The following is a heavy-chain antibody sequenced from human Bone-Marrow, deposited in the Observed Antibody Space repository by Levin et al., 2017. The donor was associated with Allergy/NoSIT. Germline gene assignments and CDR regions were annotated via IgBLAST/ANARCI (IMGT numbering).Heavy chain of an antibody. D-gene: IGHD3-10*01. Sequence: GESLKISCVVSGFTFGTYSMHWVRQAPGKGLEWVAAVSYDGSVKFYRDSAKGRFTISRDNSKSTLYLDMSSLRLEDTAVYDCAREYYGTGSSGFVRWFDPWGQGTLVTVSS. J-gene: IGHJ5*02. CDR3: AREYYGTGSSGFVRWFDP. CDR2: VSYDGSVK. CDR1: GFTFGTYS. V-gene: IGHV3-30*04.